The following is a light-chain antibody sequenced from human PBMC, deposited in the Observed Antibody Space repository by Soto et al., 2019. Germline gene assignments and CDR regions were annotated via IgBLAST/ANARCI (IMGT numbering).Light chain of an antibody. V-gene: IGLV2-23*02. Sequence: QSALTQPASVSGSPGQSITISCTGTSSDVGSYNLVSWYQQHPGKAPKLMIYEVSKRPSGVSNRFSGSKSGNTASLTISGLQTEDEADYYCCSYASRDVVFGGGTKLTVL. CDR3: CSYASRDVV. CDR2: EVS. J-gene: IGLJ2*01. CDR1: SSDVGSYNL.